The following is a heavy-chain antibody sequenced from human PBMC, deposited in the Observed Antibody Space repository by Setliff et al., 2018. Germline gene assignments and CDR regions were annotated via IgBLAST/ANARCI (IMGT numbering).Heavy chain of an antibody. CDR2: IYPGDSDT. V-gene: IGHV5-51*01. J-gene: IGHJ3*01. Sequence: HGESLKISCQGSGYTFSNYWIGWVRQMPGKGLEWMGVIYPGDSDTRYSPSFKGQVTISADKSISTAYLQWSSLEASDTAIYYCARLPPLVQNNGASNHAFDVWGPGAVVTVSS. CDR1: GYTFSNYW. CDR3: ARLPPLVQNNGASNHAFDV. D-gene: IGHD6-6*01.